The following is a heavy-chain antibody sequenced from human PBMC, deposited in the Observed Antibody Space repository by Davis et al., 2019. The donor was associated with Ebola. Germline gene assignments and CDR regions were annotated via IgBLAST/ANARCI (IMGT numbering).Heavy chain of an antibody. Sequence: ASVKVSCKASGYTFTSYGISWVRQAPGQGLEWMGWISAYNGNTNYAQKLQGRVTMTTDTSTSTAYMELRSLRSDDTAVYYCARSVRGYEWYYGMDVWGQGTTVTVSS. CDR2: ISAYNGNT. CDR3: ARSVRGYEWYYGMDV. CDR1: GYTFTSYG. V-gene: IGHV1-18*04. J-gene: IGHJ6*02. D-gene: IGHD5-12*01.